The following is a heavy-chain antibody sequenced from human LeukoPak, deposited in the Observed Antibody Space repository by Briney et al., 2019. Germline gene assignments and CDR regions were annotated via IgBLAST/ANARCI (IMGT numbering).Heavy chain of an antibody. CDR1: GFTFSRYS. V-gene: IGHV3-21*01. CDR3: AKFKGHYGDSQYYFDS. CDR2: ITGSSDYI. J-gene: IGHJ4*02. D-gene: IGHD3-10*01. Sequence: GGSLRLSCAASGFTFSRYSVNWVRQAPGKGLEWVSCITGSSDYIFYADSVRGRFTISRDNAKNSLFLQMNSLRAEDTAVYYCAKFKGHYGDSQYYFDSWGQGTLVTVSS.